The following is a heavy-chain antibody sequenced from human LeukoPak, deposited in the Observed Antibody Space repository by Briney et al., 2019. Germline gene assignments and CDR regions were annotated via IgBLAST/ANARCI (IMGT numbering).Heavy chain of an antibody. V-gene: IGHV1-69*06. CDR1: GGTFSSYA. Sequence: GASVKVSCKASGGTFSSYAISWVRQAPGQGLEWMGGIIPIFGTANYAQKFQGRVTITADKSTSTAYMELSSLRSEDTAVYYCARSVDPTEYYFDYWGQGTLVTVSS. J-gene: IGHJ4*02. CDR2: IIPIFGTA. CDR3: ARSVDPTEYYFDY. D-gene: IGHD5-12*01.